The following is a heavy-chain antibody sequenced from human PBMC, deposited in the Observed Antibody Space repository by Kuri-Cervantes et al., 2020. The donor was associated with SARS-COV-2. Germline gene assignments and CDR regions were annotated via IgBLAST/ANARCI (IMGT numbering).Heavy chain of an antibody. J-gene: IGHJ3*01. CDR2: IIPIFGTA. V-gene: IGHV1-69*06. D-gene: IGHD1-26*01. Sequence: SVKVSCKASGGTFSTYAINWVRQAPGQGLEWMGGIIPIFGTANYAQRFQGRVTITADKSTTTAYMELSSLRSEETAIYYCAGVSPLVGVTSWNAFDVWGQGTLVTVSS. CDR3: AGVSPLVGVTSWNAFDV. CDR1: GGTFSTYA.